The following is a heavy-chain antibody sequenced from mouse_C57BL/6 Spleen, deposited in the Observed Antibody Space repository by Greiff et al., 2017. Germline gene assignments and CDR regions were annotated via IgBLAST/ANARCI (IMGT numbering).Heavy chain of an antibody. CDR3: AKGRLRRDYAMDY. Sequence: EVQLQQSVAELVRPGASVKLSCTASGFNIKNTYMHWVKQRPEQGLEWIGRIDPANGNTKYAPKFQGKATITADTSSNTAYLQLSSLTSEDTAIYYSAKGRLRRDYAMDYWGQGTSVTVSS. J-gene: IGHJ4*01. CDR1: GFNIKNTY. D-gene: IGHD2-4*01. CDR2: IDPANGNT. V-gene: IGHV14-3*01.